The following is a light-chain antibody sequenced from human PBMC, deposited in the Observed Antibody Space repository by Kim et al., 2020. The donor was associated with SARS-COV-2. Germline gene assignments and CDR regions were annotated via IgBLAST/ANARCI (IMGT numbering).Light chain of an antibody. CDR3: QAWDSRTVV. CDR2: EEN. CDR1: KLGDKY. V-gene: IGLV3-1*01. J-gene: IGLJ2*01. Sequence: SVYPGQTASITCSGDKLGDKYVCWYQQKPGQSPVLVIYEENKRPSGIPERFSGSNSGNTATLTISGTQAMDEADYYCQAWDSRTVVFGGGTQLTVL.